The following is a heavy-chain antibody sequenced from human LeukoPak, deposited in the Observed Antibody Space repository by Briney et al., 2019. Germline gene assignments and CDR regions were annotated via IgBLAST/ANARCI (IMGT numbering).Heavy chain of an antibody. Sequence: GGSLRLSCAASGFTFSSYWMSWVRQVPGKGLEWVANIKQDGSEKYYVDSVKGRFTISRDNAKNSLYLQMNSLRAEDTAVYYCASDQGIQLWFGYYYYYGMDVWGQGTTVTVSS. V-gene: IGHV3-7*03. CDR1: GFTFSSYW. J-gene: IGHJ6*02. D-gene: IGHD5-18*01. CDR2: IKQDGSEK. CDR3: ASDQGIQLWFGYYYYYGMDV.